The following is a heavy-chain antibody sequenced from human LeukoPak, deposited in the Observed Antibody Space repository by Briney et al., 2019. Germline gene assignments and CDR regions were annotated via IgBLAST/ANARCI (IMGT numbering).Heavy chain of an antibody. CDR3: TTEGYCSGGNCYSYDN. D-gene: IGHD2-15*01. CDR1: GFTFSSAW. CDR2: IKSKTDGGTT. V-gene: IGHV3-15*01. J-gene: IGHJ4*02. Sequence: GGSLRLSCAASGFTFSSAWLSWVRQAPGKGLEWLGRIKSKTDGGTTDYAAPVKGRFTISRDDSKNKLFLQMNSLKTEDTAVYYCTTEGYCSGGNCYSYDNWGQGTLVTVSS.